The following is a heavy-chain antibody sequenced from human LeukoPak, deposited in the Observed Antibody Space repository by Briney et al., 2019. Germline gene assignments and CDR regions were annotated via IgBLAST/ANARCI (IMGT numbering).Heavy chain of an antibody. Sequence: ASVKLSCKASGATFCSYAISWGRQAPGQGLGWMGGIIPIFGTANYAQKFQGRVTITTDESTSTAYMELSSLRSEDTAVYYCARRGIVGATLSWFDPWGQGTLVTVSS. V-gene: IGHV1-69*05. J-gene: IGHJ5*02. CDR3: ARRGIVGATLSWFDP. CDR2: IIPIFGTA. CDR1: GATFCSYA. D-gene: IGHD1-26*01.